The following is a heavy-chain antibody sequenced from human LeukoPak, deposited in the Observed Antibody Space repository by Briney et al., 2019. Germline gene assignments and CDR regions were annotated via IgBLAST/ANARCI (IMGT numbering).Heavy chain of an antibody. D-gene: IGHD3-22*01. J-gene: IGHJ4*02. CDR1: GLTVSSNY. V-gene: IGHV3-66*02. CDR2: INGGGNT. CDR3: ARDKDDSSGHYFGY. Sequence: GGSLRLSCTPSGLTVSSNYMSWVRQARGKGPEWVSFINGGGNTSYADSVKGRFTISRDNSKNTLYLRMNSLRAEDTAVYYCARDKDDSSGHYFGYWGQGTLVTVSS.